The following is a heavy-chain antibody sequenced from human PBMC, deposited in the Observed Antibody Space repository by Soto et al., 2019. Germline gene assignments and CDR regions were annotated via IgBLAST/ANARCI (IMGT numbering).Heavy chain of an antibody. CDR2: ISGSGGST. D-gene: IGHD6-19*01. J-gene: IGHJ4*02. Sequence: EVQLLESGGGLVQPGGSLRLSCAASGFTFSSYAMSWVRQAPGKGLEWVSAISGSGGSTYYADSVKGRFTISRDNSKNARYLQMNSLRAGDTAVYYCAKGSSGWYERFDYWGQGTLVTVSS. V-gene: IGHV3-23*01. CDR1: GFTFSSYA. CDR3: AKGSSGWYERFDY.